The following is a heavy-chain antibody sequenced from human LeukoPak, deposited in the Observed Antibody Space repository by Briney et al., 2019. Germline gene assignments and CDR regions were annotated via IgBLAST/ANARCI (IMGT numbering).Heavy chain of an antibody. CDR2: ISSSSSYI. J-gene: IGHJ4*02. D-gene: IGHD3-22*01. Sequence: GGSLRLSCAASGFTFNIYWMSWVRQAPGKGLEWVSSISSSSSYIYYADSVKGRFTISRDNAKNSLYLQMNSLRAEDTAVYYCARDQDYYDSSGYKTTYFDYWGQGTLVTVSS. V-gene: IGHV3-21*01. CDR3: ARDQDYYDSSGYKTTYFDY. CDR1: GFTFNIYW.